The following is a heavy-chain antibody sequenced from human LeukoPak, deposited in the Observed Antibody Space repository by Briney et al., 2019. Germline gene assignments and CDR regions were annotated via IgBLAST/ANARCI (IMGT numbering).Heavy chain of an antibody. V-gene: IGHV3-48*03. CDR2: ISSSGSTI. CDR1: GFTFSSHE. J-gene: IGHJ6*02. CDR3: ARRPRQYGMDV. Sequence: PGGSLRLSCAASGFTFSSHEMNWVRQAPGKGLEWVSYISSSGSTIYYADSVKGRFTISRDNAKNSLYLQMNSLRAEDTAVYYCARRPRQYGMDVWGQGTTVTVSS.